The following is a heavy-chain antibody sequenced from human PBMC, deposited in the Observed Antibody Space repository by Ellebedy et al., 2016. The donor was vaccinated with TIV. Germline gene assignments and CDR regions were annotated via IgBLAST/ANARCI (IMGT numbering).Heavy chain of an antibody. J-gene: IGHJ3*02. D-gene: IGHD5-18*01. CDR3: ARTRGYSYGIDAFDI. V-gene: IGHV2-26*01. CDR1: GFSLSNARMG. CDR2: IFSNDEK. Sequence: SGPTLVKPTETLTLTCTVSGFSLSNARMGVSWIRQPPGKALEWLAHIFSNDEKSYSTSLKSRLTISKDTSKSQVVLTMTNMDPVDTATYYCARTRGYSYGIDAFDIWGQGTMVTVSS.